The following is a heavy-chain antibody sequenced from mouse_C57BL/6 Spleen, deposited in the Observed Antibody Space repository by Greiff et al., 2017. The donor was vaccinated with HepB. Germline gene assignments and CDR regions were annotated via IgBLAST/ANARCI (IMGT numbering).Heavy chain of an antibody. Sequence: QVQLKQSGAELVKPGASVKISCKASGYAFSSYWMNWVKQRPGKGLEWIGQIYPGDGDTNYNGKFKGKATLTADKSSSTAYMQLSSLTSEDSAVYDCARRGDYGSSYGFAYWGQGTLVTVSA. CDR3: ARRGDYGSSYGFAY. V-gene: IGHV1-80*01. J-gene: IGHJ3*01. CDR2: IYPGDGDT. CDR1: GYAFSSYW. D-gene: IGHD1-1*01.